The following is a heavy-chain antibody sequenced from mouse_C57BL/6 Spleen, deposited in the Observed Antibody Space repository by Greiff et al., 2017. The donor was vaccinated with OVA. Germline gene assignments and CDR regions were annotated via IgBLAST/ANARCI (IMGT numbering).Heavy chain of an antibody. Sequence: VQLQQSGPELVKPGASVKISCKASGYAFSSSWMNWVKQRPGKGLEWIGRIYPGDGDTNYNGKFKGKATLTADKSSSTAYMQLSSLTSEDSAVYFCARGDYGSVAYWGQGTLVTVSA. CDR3: ARGDYGSVAY. D-gene: IGHD1-1*01. CDR2: IYPGDGDT. J-gene: IGHJ3*01. CDR1: GYAFSSSW. V-gene: IGHV1-82*01.